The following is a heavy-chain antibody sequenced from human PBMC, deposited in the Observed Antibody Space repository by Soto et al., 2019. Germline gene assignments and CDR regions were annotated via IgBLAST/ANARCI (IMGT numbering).Heavy chain of an antibody. CDR3: ARQGDIVVVPTTYYYYGMDV. CDR2: IDPSDSYT. CDR1: GYSFTSYW. Sequence: GESLKISCKGSGYSFTSYWISWVRQMPGKGLEWMGRIDPSDSYTNYSPSFQGHVTISADKSISTAYLQWSSLKASDTAMYYCARQGDIVVVPTTYYYYGMDVWGQGTTVTVSS. V-gene: IGHV5-10-1*01. J-gene: IGHJ6*02. D-gene: IGHD2-2*01.